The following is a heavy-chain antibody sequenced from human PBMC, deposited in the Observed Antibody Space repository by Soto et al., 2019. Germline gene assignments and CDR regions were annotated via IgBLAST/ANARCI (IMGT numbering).Heavy chain of an antibody. Sequence: VQLVESGGGVVQPGRSLRLSCAASGFTFSSYGMHWVRQAPGKGLEWVAVISYDGSNKYYADSVKGRFTISRDNSKNTLYLQMNSLRAGDTAVYYCAKDWDIVVVTAIRYGMDVWGQGTTVTVSS. D-gene: IGHD2-21*02. CDR2: ISYDGSNK. CDR3: AKDWDIVVVTAIRYGMDV. CDR1: GFTFSSYG. V-gene: IGHV3-30*18. J-gene: IGHJ6*02.